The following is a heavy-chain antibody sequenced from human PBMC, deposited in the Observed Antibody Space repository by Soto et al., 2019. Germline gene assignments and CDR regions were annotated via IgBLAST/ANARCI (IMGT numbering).Heavy chain of an antibody. V-gene: IGHV4-59*08. CDR1: GGSISSYC. J-gene: IGHJ5*02. CDR2: IYYSGST. D-gene: IGHD3-16*02. CDR3: ARHGSPFDDYIWGSYRFNWFDP. Sequence: PSETLSLTCTVAGGSISSYCWSWIRQPPGKGLEWIGYIYYSGSTNYNPSLKSRVTISVDTSKNQFSLKLSSVTAADTAVYYCARHGSPFDDYIWGSYRFNWFDPWGQGTLVTVSS.